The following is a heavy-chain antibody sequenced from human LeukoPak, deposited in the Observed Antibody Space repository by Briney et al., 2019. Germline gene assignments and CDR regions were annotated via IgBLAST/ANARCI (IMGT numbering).Heavy chain of an antibody. CDR2: IENDESDK. J-gene: IGHJ4*02. CDR3: AKDGYCSGGSCYPKHFDY. Sequence: PGGSLRLSRAASGFTLSYYGMHWVRQAPGKGLEWVAFIENDESDKYYADSVKGRFTISRDNSKNTLYLQMNSPRAEDTAVYYCAKDGYCSGGSCYPKHFDYWGQGTLVTVSS. D-gene: IGHD2-15*01. V-gene: IGHV3-30*02. CDR1: GFTLSYYG.